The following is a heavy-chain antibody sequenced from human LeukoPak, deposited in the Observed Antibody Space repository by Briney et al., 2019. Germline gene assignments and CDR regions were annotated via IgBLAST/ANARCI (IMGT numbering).Heavy chain of an antibody. V-gene: IGHV3-48*03. J-gene: IGHJ4*02. D-gene: IGHD3-16*01. CDR1: GFIFSSYA. CDR2: ISSGGSTI. Sequence: GGSLRLSCAASGFIFSSYAMNWVRQAPGKGLEWVSYISSGGSTIYYADSVKGRFTISRDNAKESLYLQMNSLRVEDTALYFCARGDLRRLGYWGQGTLVTASS. CDR3: ARGDLRRLGY.